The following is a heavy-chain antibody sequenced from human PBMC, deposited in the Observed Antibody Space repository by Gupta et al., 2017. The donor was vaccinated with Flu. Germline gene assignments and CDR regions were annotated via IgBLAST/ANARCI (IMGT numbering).Heavy chain of an antibody. CDR1: GFSFSKYG. V-gene: IGHV3-30*18. D-gene: IGHD5-24*01. CDR2: TSYDGSSK. J-gene: IGHJ6*02. CDR3: AKDWKWNYNNYGMNV. Sequence: QEQVVESGGGVVQPGRSLRLSCAASGFSFSKYGMHWVRQAPGKGLEWVAVTSYDGSSKNYADSVKGRFTISRDNSKNTLYLQMNSLRTEDTAVYHCAKDWKWNYNNYGMNVWGQGTTVIVSS.